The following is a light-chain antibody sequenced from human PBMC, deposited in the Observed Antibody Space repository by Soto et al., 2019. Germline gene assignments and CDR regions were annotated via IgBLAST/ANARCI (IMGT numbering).Light chain of an antibody. J-gene: IGKJ1*01. CDR2: GAS. V-gene: IGKV3-20*01. CDR3: QQYGSSPTT. Sequence: LAPGERVTLSCRASQSISSSYLTWYQRKPGQAPRLLIYGASTRATSIPARFSGSGSGTDFTLTISRLEPEDFAVYYCQQYGSSPTTFGQGTKVDIK. CDR1: QSISSSY.